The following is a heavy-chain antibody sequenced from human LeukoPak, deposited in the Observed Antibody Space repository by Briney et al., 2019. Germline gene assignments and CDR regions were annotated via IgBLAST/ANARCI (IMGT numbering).Heavy chain of an antibody. D-gene: IGHD6-19*01. CDR2: IYHSGST. Sequence: SETLSLTCTVSGGSISSGGYYWSWIRQPPGKGLEWIGYIYHSGSTYYNPSLKSRVTISVDTSKNQFSLKLSSVTAADTAVYYCARAYEAGLVQGAFDIWGQGTMVTVSS. J-gene: IGHJ3*02. CDR3: ARAYEAGLVQGAFDI. CDR1: GGSISSGGYY. V-gene: IGHV4-30-2*01.